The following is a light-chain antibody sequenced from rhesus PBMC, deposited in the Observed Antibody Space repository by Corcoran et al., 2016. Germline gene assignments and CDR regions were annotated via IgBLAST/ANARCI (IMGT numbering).Light chain of an antibody. CDR2: VAS. Sequence: DIRMTQSPSSLSASVGDRVTITCQASQGISNWLAWYQQKPGKAPKPLIYVASSLQSGVPSRFSVCGAGAEFTLTISSLQPEDFATYYCQQHNSNPRPFGQGTKVEIK. CDR3: QQHNSNPRP. V-gene: IGKV1-33*02. J-gene: IGKJ1*01. CDR1: QGISNW.